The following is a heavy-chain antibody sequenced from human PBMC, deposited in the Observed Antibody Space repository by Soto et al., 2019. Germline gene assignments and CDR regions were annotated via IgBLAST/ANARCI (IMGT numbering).Heavy chain of an antibody. D-gene: IGHD6-13*01. CDR2: INHSGST. V-gene: IGHV4-34*01. Sequence: SETLSLTCAVYGGSFSGYYWSWIRQPPGKGLEWIGEINHSGSTNYNPSLKSRVTISVDTSKNQFSLKLSSVTAADTAVYYCARPGIAAAQDWFDPWGQGTLVTVSS. J-gene: IGHJ5*02. CDR3: ARPGIAAAQDWFDP. CDR1: GGSFSGYY.